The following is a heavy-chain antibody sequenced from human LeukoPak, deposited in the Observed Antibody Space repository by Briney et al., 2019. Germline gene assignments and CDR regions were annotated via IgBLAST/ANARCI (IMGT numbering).Heavy chain of an antibody. CDR3: ARVLPGLHSYYFDY. CDR1: GGSISSSSNY. V-gene: IGHV4-39*07. D-gene: IGHD3-16*01. J-gene: IGHJ4*02. Sequence: SETLSLTCTVSGGSISSSSNYWGWHRQRPGKEREWNGSIEYSGRTYYNPSLKSRVTISVDTSKTQFSLKLSSVTAADTAVYYCARVLPGLHSYYFDYWGQGTLVTVSS. CDR2: IEYSGRT.